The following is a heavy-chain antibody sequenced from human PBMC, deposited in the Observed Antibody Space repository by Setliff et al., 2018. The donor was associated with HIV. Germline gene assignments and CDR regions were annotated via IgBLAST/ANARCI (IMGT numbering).Heavy chain of an antibody. CDR1: GVSIAGGDYY. D-gene: IGHD2-21*02. V-gene: IGHV4-30-4*01. J-gene: IGHJ4*02. Sequence: PSETLSLTCTVSGVSIAGGDYYWSWIRQSPGKGLEWVGYIYYTGNTYFNPSLGSRLSMSVDTSKNQFTLELHSVTAADTAVYYCVRYGDDVRRFDFWGQGTLVTVSS. CDR3: VRYGDDVRRFDF. CDR2: IYYTGNT.